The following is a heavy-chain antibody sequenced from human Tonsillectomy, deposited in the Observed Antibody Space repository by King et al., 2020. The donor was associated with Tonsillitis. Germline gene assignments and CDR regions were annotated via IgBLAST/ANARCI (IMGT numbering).Heavy chain of an antibody. CDR2: IGLSNTNT. CDR1: GFTFSSSV. D-gene: IGHD2-15*01. V-gene: IGHV3-23*04. Sequence: VQLVESEGGLAQPGGSLRLSCAASGFTFSSSVMTWVRQAPGKGLDWVSIIGLSNTNTFYTDSVKGRFTISRDNSKNTVYLQMNSLRVEDTAIYYCARGEGYCSGGTCYRYFDQWGQGTLVTVSS. J-gene: IGHJ4*02. CDR3: ARGEGYCSGGTCYRYFDQ.